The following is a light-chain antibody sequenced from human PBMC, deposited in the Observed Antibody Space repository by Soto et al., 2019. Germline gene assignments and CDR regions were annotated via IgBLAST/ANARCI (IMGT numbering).Light chain of an antibody. CDR1: SSNIGGNP. CDR2: SSD. Sequence: VLTQPPSASGTPGQKVTISCSGSSSNIGGNPVNWYRQFPGTAPKVLIYSSDQRPSGVPDRFSGSKSGTSASLAISGLQSEDEADYYCATWDDSLNGRVFGGGTKVTVL. V-gene: IGLV1-44*01. CDR3: ATWDDSLNGRV. J-gene: IGLJ3*02.